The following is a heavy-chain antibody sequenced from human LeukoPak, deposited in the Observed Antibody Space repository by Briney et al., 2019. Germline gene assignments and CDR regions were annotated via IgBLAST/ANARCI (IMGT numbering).Heavy chain of an antibody. Sequence: GASVKVSCKASGYTFTGYYMHWVRQAPGQGLEWMGRINPNSGGTNCAQKFQGRVTMTRDTSISTACMELSRLRSDDTAVYYCARARMSRDGYNWDYWGQGTLVTVSS. D-gene: IGHD5-24*01. V-gene: IGHV1-2*06. CDR3: ARARMSRDGYNWDY. CDR2: INPNSGGT. CDR1: GYTFTGYY. J-gene: IGHJ4*02.